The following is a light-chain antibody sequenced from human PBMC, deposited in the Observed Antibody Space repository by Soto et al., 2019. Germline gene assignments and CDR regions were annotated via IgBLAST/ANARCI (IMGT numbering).Light chain of an antibody. V-gene: IGKV1-5*03. Sequence: DIQLTQSPSSLSASVGDRVTLTCRASQSISSWLAWYQQKPGKAPKLLIYKASTLKSGVPSRFSGSGSGTEFTLTISSLQPDEFATYYCQHYNSYSEAFGQGTKVDIK. CDR2: KAS. CDR3: QHYNSYSEA. J-gene: IGKJ1*01. CDR1: QSISSW.